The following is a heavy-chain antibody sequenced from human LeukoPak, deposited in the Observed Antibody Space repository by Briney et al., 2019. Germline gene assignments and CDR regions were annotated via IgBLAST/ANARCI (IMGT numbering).Heavy chain of an antibody. V-gene: IGHV3-48*04. J-gene: IGHJ4*02. Sequence: PGGSLRLPCAASGFTFSSYSMTWVRQAPGKGLEWVSYISSSSSTIYYAASVKGRFTISRDNAKNSLYLQMNSLRAEDTAVYYCARAPRGGYEDYWGQGTLVTVSS. CDR1: GFTFSSYS. CDR3: ARAPRGGYEDY. CDR2: ISSSSSTI. D-gene: IGHD5-12*01.